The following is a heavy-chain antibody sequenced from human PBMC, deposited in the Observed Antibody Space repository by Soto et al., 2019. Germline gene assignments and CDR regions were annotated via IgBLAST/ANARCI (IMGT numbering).Heavy chain of an antibody. J-gene: IGHJ4*02. CDR1: GFTFSSYA. V-gene: IGHV3-23*01. CDR2: ISGSGGST. Sequence: PGGSLRLSCAASGFTFSSYAMSWVRQAPGKGLEWVSAISGSGGSTYYADSVKGRFTISRDNSKNTLYLQMNSLRAEDTAVYYCAKDLEAYCGGDCYPQGFDYWGQGTLVTVSS. CDR3: AKDLEAYCGGDCYPQGFDY. D-gene: IGHD2-21*02.